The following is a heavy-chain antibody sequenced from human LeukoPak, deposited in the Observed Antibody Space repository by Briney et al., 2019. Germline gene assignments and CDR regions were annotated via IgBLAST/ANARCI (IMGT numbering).Heavy chain of an antibody. V-gene: IGHV3-20*04. Sequence: PGGSLRLSCAASGFTFDDYGMSWVRQAPGKGLEWVSGINWNGGSTGYADSVKGRFTISRDNAKNSLCLQMNSLRAEDTALYYCARVGQLTPYYYYYMDVWGKGTTVTVSS. J-gene: IGHJ6*03. CDR3: ARVGQLTPYYYYYMDV. D-gene: IGHD6-13*01. CDR1: GFTFDDYG. CDR2: INWNGGST.